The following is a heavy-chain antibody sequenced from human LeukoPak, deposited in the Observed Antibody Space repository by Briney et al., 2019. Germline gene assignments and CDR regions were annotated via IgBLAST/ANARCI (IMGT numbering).Heavy chain of an antibody. J-gene: IGHJ4*02. V-gene: IGHV4-39*01. D-gene: IGHD3-10*01. Sequence: PSETLSLTCTVSGGSISSSSYYWGWIRQPPGKGLEWIGSIYYSGSTYYNPSLKSRVTISVDTSKNQFSLKLSSVTAADTAVYYCARRAAWSGELHWGQGTLVTVSS. CDR2: IYYSGST. CDR1: GGSISSSSYY. CDR3: ARRAAWSGELH.